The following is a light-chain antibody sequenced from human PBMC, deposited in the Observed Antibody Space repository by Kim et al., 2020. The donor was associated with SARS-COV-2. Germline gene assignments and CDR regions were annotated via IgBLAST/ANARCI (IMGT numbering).Light chain of an antibody. Sequence: APGERATLSCRASQSVSSNYLAWFQQKPGQAPRLLIYDASSRATGIPDTFSGSGSGTDFTLTISRLEPEDFAVYYCQQYGSSPRTFGQGTKVDIK. V-gene: IGKV3-20*01. CDR1: QSVSSNY. CDR3: QQYGSSPRT. CDR2: DAS. J-gene: IGKJ1*01.